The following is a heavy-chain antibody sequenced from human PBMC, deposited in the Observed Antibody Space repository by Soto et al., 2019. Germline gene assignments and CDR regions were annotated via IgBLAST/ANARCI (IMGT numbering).Heavy chain of an antibody. D-gene: IGHD6-19*01. CDR1: GGSISSYY. V-gene: IGHV4-59*01. J-gene: IGHJ4*02. CDR2: IYYSGST. CDR3: ARSRYTSGWWTPPFDY. Sequence: QVQLQESGPGLVKPSESLSLTCAVSGGSISSYYWSWIRQPPGKGLDWIGYIYYSGSTNYNPSLKSRVTISVDTSKNQFYLKLTSVTAADTAVYYCARSRYTSGWWTPPFDYWGQGTLVTVSS.